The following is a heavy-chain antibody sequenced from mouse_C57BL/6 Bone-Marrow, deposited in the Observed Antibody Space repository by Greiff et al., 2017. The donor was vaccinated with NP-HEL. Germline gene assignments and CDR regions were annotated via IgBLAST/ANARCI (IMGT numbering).Heavy chain of an antibody. CDR3: ASRDYYGSIGY. D-gene: IGHD1-1*01. V-gene: IGHV1-20*01. Sequence: EVQGVESGPELVKPGDSVKISCKASGYSFTGYFMNWVMQSHGKSLEWIGRINPYNGDTFYNQKFKGKATLTVDKASSTAHMELRSLTSEDSAVYYCASRDYYGSIGYWGQGTSVTVSS. CDR1: GYSFTGYF. CDR2: INPYNGDT. J-gene: IGHJ4*01.